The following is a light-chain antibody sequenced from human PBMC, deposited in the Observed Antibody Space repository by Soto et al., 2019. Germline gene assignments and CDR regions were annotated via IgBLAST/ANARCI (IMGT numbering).Light chain of an antibody. J-gene: IGKJ2*01. V-gene: IGKV3-20*01. CDR1: QSVSANF. CDR2: AAS. Sequence: EMVLTQSPGTLSLSPGDRATLSCRASQSVSANFVAWYQQKPGQPPRLFIYAASGRAAGLPDRFSCSGSGTDFTLTISRLEPEDFAVYSFQQYGSSPYTFEQGTKREI. CDR3: QQYGSSPYT.